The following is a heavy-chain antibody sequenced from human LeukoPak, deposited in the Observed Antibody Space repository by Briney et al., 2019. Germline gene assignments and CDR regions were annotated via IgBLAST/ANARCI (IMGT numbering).Heavy chain of an antibody. Sequence: GGSLRLSCAVSGFTFDDYAMHWVRQAPGKGLEWVSLISGDGGSTYYADSVKGRFTISRDNSKNSLYLQMNSLRTEDTALYYCATALPFDYWGQGTLVTVSS. CDR2: ISGDGGST. CDR3: ATALPFDY. J-gene: IGHJ4*02. V-gene: IGHV3-43*02. CDR1: GFTFDDYA.